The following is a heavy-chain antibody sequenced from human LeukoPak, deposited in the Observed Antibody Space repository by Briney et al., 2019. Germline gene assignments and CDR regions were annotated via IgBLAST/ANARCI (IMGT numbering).Heavy chain of an antibody. V-gene: IGHV3-49*04. D-gene: IGHD3-22*01. CDR3: TRGVSQWLHDY. Sequence: PGGSLRLSCTASGFTFGDYAMSWVRQAPGKGLEWVGFIRSKAYGGTTEYAASVKGRFTISRDDSKSIAYLQMNSLKTEDTAVYYCTRGVSQWLHDYWGQGTLVTVSS. CDR2: IRSKAYGGTT. CDR1: GFTFGDYA. J-gene: IGHJ4*02.